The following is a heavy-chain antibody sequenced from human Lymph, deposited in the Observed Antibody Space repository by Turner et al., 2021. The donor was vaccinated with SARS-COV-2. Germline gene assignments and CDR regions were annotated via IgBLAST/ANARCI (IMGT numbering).Heavy chain of an antibody. Sequence: QVLLQESGPGLVMPSETLSLTCTVSGGSISSTSWSWIRQSPGRGLEWIGYFYKIGSIDYNPTLRSRVTISVDTSKNQLSLNLISVTAADTAVYYCARHQGSTSGYDHGMNVWGQGTAVIVSS. V-gene: IGHV4-59*08. J-gene: IGHJ6*02. D-gene: IGHD1-1*01. CDR2: FYKIGSI. CDR1: GGSISSTS. CDR3: ARHQGSTSGYDHGMNV.